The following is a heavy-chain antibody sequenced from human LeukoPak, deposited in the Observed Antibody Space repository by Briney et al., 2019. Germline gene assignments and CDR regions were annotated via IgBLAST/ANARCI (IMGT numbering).Heavy chain of an antibody. V-gene: IGHV1-2*02. Sequence: SVKVSCKASGYTFTSYGISWVRQAPGQGLEWMGWINPDSGGTNYGKNFQGRVTMTRDTSISIVYMEMNRLRSDDTAVYYCARVKERTKATIPDYFQHWGQGTLVTVSS. CDR1: GYTFTSYG. D-gene: IGHD4-17*01. J-gene: IGHJ1*01. CDR3: ARVKERTKATIPDYFQH. CDR2: INPDSGGT.